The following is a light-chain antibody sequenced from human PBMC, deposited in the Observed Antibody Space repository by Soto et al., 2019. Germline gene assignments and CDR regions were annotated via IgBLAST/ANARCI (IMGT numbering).Light chain of an antibody. Sequence: DIPMTQSPSSLSASVGDRVTITCRASQSITTYLNWYQQKPGRAPEVLISAASTLQSGVPSRFSGSGSGTDFTLSITSLQPEDFATDFCQQSYSAPFTFGQGTKVEIK. V-gene: IGKV1-39*01. CDR2: AAS. CDR1: QSITTY. CDR3: QQSYSAPFT. J-gene: IGKJ2*01.